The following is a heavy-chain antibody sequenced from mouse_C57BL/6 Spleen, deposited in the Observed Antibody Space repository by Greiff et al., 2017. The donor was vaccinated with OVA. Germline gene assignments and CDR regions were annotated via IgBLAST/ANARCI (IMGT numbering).Heavy chain of an antibody. CDR2: ISYDGSN. CDR1: GYSITSGYY. V-gene: IGHV3-6*01. CDR3: ARGLGQGYAMDY. Sequence: VQLKESGPGLVKPSQSLSLTCSVTGYSITSGYYWNWIRQFPGNKLEWMGYISYDGSNNYNPSLKNRISITRDTSKNQFFLKLNSVTTEDTATYYCARGLGQGYAMDYWGQGTSVTVSS. J-gene: IGHJ4*01. D-gene: IGHD4-1*01.